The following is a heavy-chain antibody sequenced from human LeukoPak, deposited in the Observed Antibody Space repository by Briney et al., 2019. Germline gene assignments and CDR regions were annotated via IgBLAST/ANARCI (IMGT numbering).Heavy chain of an antibody. V-gene: IGHV1-69*01. Sequence: ASVKVSCKASGGTFSSYAISWVRQAPGQGLEWMGGIIPIFGTANYAQKFQGRVTITADESTSTAYMELSSLRSEDTAVYYCARDPASTMAYYYYYYGMDVWGQGTTVTVSS. CDR3: ARDPASTMAYYYYYYGMDV. CDR1: GGTFSSYA. J-gene: IGHJ6*02. CDR2: IIPIFGTA. D-gene: IGHD3-10*01.